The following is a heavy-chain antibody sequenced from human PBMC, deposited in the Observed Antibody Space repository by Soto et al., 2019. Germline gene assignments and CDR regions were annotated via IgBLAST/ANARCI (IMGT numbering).Heavy chain of an antibody. Sequence: GEPLRLSCGAHGFYFLRALVTRSPKAPAGGLEWVASLSGSGRGTYYADSVKGRFTISRDNSKSTLYLEMNSLRAEDTAVYYCAKGGTYSGQDMPGHLEYWGKGNLVTVAS. CDR2: LSGSGRGT. J-gene: IGHJ4*02. D-gene: IGHD5-12*01. CDR3: AKGGTYSGQDMPGHLEY. V-gene: IGHV3-23*01. CDR1: GFYFLRAL.